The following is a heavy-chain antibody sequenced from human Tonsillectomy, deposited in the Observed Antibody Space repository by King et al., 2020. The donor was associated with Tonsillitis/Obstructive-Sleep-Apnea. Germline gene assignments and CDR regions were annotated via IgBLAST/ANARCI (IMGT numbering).Heavy chain of an antibody. CDR2: VKSKTDGGTT. CDR1: GFTFSNAW. CDR3: TTDFVEGGVVGDY. Sequence: VQLVESGGGLIKPGGSLRLSCAASGFTFSNAWMSWVRQAPGKGLEWVGRVKSKTDGGTTDYAAPVKGRFTISREDSKDMLYLQMSILKTEETAVYYCTTDFVEGGVVGDYWGQGTLVTVSS. J-gene: IGHJ4*02. D-gene: IGHD3-16*01. V-gene: IGHV3-15*01.